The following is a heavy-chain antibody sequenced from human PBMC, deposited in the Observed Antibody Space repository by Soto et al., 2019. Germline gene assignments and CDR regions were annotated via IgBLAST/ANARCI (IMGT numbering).Heavy chain of an antibody. CDR2: IIPIFGTA. CDR1: GGTFSSYA. D-gene: IGHD6-6*01. V-gene: IGHV1-69*13. Sequence: SVKVSGKASGGTFSSYAISWVRQAPGQGLEWMGGIIPIFGTANYAQKFQGRVTITADESTSTAYMELSSLRSEDTAVYYCARGSQLVHFYFDYWGQGTLVTVSS. CDR3: ARGSQLVHFYFDY. J-gene: IGHJ4*02.